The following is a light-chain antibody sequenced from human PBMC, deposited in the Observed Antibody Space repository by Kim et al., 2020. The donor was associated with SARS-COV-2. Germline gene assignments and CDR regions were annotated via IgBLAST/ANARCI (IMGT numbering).Light chain of an antibody. V-gene: IGLV3-19*01. CDR1: SLRIFY. CDR3: NSRDNSGNRVL. Sequence: SSELTQDPAVSVALGQTVTITCQGDSLRIFYASWYQQKPGQAPVLVIYAKDNRPSGIPDRFSGSSSGNTASLTITGAQAEDEADYYCNSRDNSGNRVLFGGGTQLTVL. J-gene: IGLJ3*02. CDR2: AKD.